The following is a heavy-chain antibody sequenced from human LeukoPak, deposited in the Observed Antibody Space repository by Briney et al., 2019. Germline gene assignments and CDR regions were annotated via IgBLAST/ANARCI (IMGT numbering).Heavy chain of an antibody. J-gene: IGHJ6*03. D-gene: IGHD5-24*01. CDR1: GYTFTSYG. Sequence: ASVKVSCKASGYTFTSYGISWVRQAPGQGLEWMGWISTYSGNTDYAQKLQGRVTFTSNTSISTAYMELSSLRSEDTAVYYCARIEAQRDGYNFGYYFYYMDVWGKGTTVTVSS. CDR3: ARIEAQRDGYNFGYYFYYMDV. V-gene: IGHV1-18*01. CDR2: ISTYSGNT.